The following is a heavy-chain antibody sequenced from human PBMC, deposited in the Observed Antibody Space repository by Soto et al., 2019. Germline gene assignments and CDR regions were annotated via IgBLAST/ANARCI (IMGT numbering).Heavy chain of an antibody. J-gene: IGHJ6*02. V-gene: IGHV4-39*01. CDR2: SYYCGRT. Sequence: PSETLSLTCTVSGVSISGSRYDWGWIRQPTGRGLEWIGNSYYCGRTYYTPALKRRVTLSVDTSKNQFSLNLNSVTAADTAVYYGARGGIPASGYGIAYAMDVWGQGTTVTVSS. D-gene: IGHD1-26*01. CDR3: ARGGIPASGYGIAYAMDV. CDR1: GVSISGSRYD.